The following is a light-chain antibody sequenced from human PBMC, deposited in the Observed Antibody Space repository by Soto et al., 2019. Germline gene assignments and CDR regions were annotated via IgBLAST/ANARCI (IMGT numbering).Light chain of an antibody. Sequence: QLVLTQPASVSGSPGQSITISCTGTSSDVGGYDYVSWYQHHPGKAPKLLIFEVSNRPSGVSNRFSGSKSGNTASLTISGLQAEDEADYYCSSHRSDITVVFGGGTKLTVL. CDR3: SSHRSDITVV. CDR2: EVS. J-gene: IGLJ2*01. CDR1: SSDVGGYDY. V-gene: IGLV2-14*01.